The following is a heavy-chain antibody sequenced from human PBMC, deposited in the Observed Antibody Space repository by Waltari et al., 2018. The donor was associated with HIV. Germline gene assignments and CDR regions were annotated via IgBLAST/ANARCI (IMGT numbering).Heavy chain of an antibody. CDR2: MNPNSGNT. Sequence: QVQLVQSGAEVKKPGASVKVSCKASGYTFTSYDINWVRQATGQGLEWMGWMNPNSGNTGYAQKFQGRVTMTRNTSISTAYMELSSLRSEDTAVYYCARRELGYCSSTSCSLFDYWGQGTLVTVSS. D-gene: IGHD2-2*01. J-gene: IGHJ4*02. CDR1: GYTFTSYD. CDR3: ARRELGYCSSTSCSLFDY. V-gene: IGHV1-8*01.